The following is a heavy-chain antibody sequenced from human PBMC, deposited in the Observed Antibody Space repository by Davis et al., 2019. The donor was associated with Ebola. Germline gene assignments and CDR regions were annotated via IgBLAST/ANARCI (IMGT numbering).Heavy chain of an antibody. J-gene: IGHJ3*02. CDR2: IYPGDSDT. D-gene: IGHD5-12*01. Sequence: GESLKIPCKGSGYSFSNYWIAWVRQMPGKGLEWMGIIYPGDSDTRYSPSFQGQVTISADKSISTAYLQWSGLKASDTAMYYCARVDGLGSRSPPEADVFEMWGQGTMVTVSS. CDR3: ARVDGLGSRSPPEADVFEM. CDR1: GYSFSNYW. V-gene: IGHV5-51*01.